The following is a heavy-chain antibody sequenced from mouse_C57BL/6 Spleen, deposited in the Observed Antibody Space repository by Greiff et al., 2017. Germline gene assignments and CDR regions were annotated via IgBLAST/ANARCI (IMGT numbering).Heavy chain of an antibody. Sequence: EVHLVESGGGLVKPGGSLKLSCAASGFPFSSYAMSWVRQTPEKRLEWVATISAGGSYTYYPDNVKGRFTISRDNAKNHLYLQMSHLKSEDTAMYYCAREGDYDAYWYFDVWGTGTTVTVSS. J-gene: IGHJ1*03. CDR1: GFPFSSYA. D-gene: IGHD2-4*01. CDR3: AREGDYDAYWYFDV. V-gene: IGHV5-4*01. CDR2: ISAGGSYT.